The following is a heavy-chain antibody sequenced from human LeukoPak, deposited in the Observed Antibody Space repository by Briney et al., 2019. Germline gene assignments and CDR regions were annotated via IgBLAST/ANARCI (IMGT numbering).Heavy chain of an antibody. Sequence: GGSLRLSCAASGFTFDDYAMHWVRQAPGKGLEWVSGISWNSGSIGYADSVKGRFTISRDNAKNSLYLQMNSLRAEDTALYYCAKERGGLDYWGQGTLVTVSS. CDR2: ISWNSGSI. CDR1: GFTFDDYA. CDR3: AKERGGLDY. V-gene: IGHV3-9*01. J-gene: IGHJ4*02. D-gene: IGHD3-16*01.